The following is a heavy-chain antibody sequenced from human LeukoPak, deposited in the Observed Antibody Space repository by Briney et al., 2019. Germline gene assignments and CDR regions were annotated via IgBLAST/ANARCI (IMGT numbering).Heavy chain of an antibody. CDR3: TKASRAYDSTDGYFDY. V-gene: IGHV3-43*01. Sequence: GGSLRLSCAASGFTFDHYTFHWVRQGPGKGLEWVSLISWDGGSTYYADSVRGRFTISRDNSKNSLYLQMNSLRTEDTALYYCTKASRAYDSTDGYFDYWGQGTLVTVSS. CDR2: ISWDGGST. CDR1: GFTFDHYT. D-gene: IGHD3-22*01. J-gene: IGHJ4*02.